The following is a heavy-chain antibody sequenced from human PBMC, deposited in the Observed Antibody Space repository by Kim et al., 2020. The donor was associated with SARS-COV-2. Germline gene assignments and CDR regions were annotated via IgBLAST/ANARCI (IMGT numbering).Heavy chain of an antibody. J-gene: IGHJ4*02. D-gene: IGHD3-16*02. CDR2: IKSKTDGGTT. Sequence: GGSLRLSCAASGFTFSNAWMRWVRQVPGKGLEWVGRIKSKTDGGTTDYAAPVKGRFTISRDDSKNTLYLQMNSLKTEDTAVYYCTTEVTNDYIWGSYRFEYYWGQRTLVTVSS. CDR1: GFTFSNAW. CDR3: TTEVTNDYIWGSYRFEYY. V-gene: IGHV3-15*01.